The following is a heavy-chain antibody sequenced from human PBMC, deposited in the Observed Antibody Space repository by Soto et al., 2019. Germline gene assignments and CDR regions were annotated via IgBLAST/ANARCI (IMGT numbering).Heavy chain of an antibody. V-gene: IGHV3-21*06. CDR2: ISSTTNYI. CDR3: ARESEDLTSNFDY. Sequence: GGSLRLSCAASGFTFTRYSMNWVHQAPGKGLEWVSSISSTTNYIYYGDSMKGRFTISRDNAKNSLYLEMNSLRAEDTAVYYCARESEDLTSNFDYWGQGTLVTVSS. J-gene: IGHJ4*02. CDR1: GFTFTRYS.